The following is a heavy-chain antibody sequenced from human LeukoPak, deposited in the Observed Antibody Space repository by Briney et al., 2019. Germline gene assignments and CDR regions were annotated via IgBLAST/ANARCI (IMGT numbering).Heavy chain of an antibody. D-gene: IGHD2-2*01. Sequence: GGSLRLSCASSAFTLSTYGMHWVRQAPGKGLEWVAFMGYDGSKIFYADSVKGRFTISRDNSKNTLHLQMNSLRAEDTAVYYCAKGVCSSNTCCPEYYYYMDVWGKGTTVTVSS. CDR2: MGYDGSKI. CDR3: AKGVCSSNTCCPEYYYYMDV. J-gene: IGHJ6*03. V-gene: IGHV3-30*02. CDR1: AFTLSTYG.